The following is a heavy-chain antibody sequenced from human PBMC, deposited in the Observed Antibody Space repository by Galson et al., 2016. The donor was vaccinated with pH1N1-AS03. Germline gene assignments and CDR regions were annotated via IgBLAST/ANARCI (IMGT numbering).Heavy chain of an antibody. CDR2: ISSSSTYI. CDR3: ARDDSSSWDRYYYYGMDV. D-gene: IGHD6-13*01. J-gene: IGHJ6*02. Sequence: SLRLSCAASGFRFSDYYMIWIRQAPGKGLEWVSFISSSSTYIYYADSLKGRFTISRDNAKNSLYLQMNSLRVEDTAVYYCARDDSSSWDRYYYYGMDVWGQGTTVTVSS. CDR1: GFRFSDYY. V-gene: IGHV3-11*06.